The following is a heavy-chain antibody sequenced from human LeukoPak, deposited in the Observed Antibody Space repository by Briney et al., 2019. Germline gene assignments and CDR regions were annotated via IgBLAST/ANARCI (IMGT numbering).Heavy chain of an antibody. CDR3: ARRIAAVAFDI. CDR1: GYRFTNSW. V-gene: IGHV5-51*01. CDR2: IYPGDSDT. D-gene: IGHD6-25*01. J-gene: IGHJ3*02. Sequence: GESLQISCRGSGYRFTNSWNGWVGQMPGKGLEWMGIIYPGDSDTRYSPSFQGQVTISADKSISTAYLQWSGLKASDTALYYCARRIAAVAFDIWGQGTMVTVSS.